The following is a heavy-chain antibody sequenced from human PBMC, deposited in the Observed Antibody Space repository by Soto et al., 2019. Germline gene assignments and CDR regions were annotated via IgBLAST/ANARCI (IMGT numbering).Heavy chain of an antibody. CDR2: ISSSSSYI. J-gene: IGHJ4*02. D-gene: IGHD2-2*02. Sequence: GGSLRLSCAASGFTFSSYSMNWVRQAPGKGLEWVSSISSSSSYIYYADSVKGLFTISRDNAKNSLYLQMNSLRAEDTAVYYCARAIGKYQLLYDYYWGQGTLVTVSS. V-gene: IGHV3-21*01. CDR3: ARAIGKYQLLYDYY. CDR1: GFTFSSYS.